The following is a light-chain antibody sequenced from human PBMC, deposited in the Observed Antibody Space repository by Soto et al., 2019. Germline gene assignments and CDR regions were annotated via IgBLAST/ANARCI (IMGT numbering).Light chain of an antibody. Sequence: QSVLTQPPSVSGAPGQSVTISCTGSSANLGAGYDVHWYQQVPGTAPKLLIYTNNNRPSGVPDRFSGSKSGTSASLAITGLQAEDESDYYCQSYDKSLTGFFVFXSGTKLTVL. J-gene: IGLJ1*01. CDR1: SANLGAGYD. V-gene: IGLV1-40*01. CDR2: TNN. CDR3: QSYDKSLTGFFV.